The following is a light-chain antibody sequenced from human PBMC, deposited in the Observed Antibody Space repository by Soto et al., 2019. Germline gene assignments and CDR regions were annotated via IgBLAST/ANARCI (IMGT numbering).Light chain of an antibody. J-gene: IGKJ2*01. Sequence: AIQLTQSPTSLSASVGDTVTITCRASQGISNALAWFQQTRGKTPKLLISDASTLETGVPSRFRGSGSGTDFALTISNLQPGDFATYYCPQFNAYPHSFGQGTKLEI. V-gene: IGKV1-13*02. CDR1: QGISNA. CDR2: DAS. CDR3: PQFNAYPHS.